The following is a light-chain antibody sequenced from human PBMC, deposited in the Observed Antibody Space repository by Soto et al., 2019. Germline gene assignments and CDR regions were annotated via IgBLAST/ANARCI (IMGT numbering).Light chain of an antibody. Sequence: QTVVTQEASVSVSHGTTVTLTCGLSSGSVSASNHPSGYQQTPGQAPRTLIYNTNTRSSGVPDRFSGSILGNKAALTITGAQADDESDYYCVLYMGSGIWVFGGGTKLTVL. CDR3: VLYMGSGIWV. CDR2: NTN. CDR1: SGSVSASNH. V-gene: IGLV8-61*01. J-gene: IGLJ3*02.